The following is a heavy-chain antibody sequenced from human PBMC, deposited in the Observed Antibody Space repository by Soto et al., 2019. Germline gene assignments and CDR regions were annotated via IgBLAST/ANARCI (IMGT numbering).Heavy chain of an antibody. Sequence: VKVSCKASGYTFTGYYMHWVRQAPGQGLEWMGWINPNSGGTNYAQKFQGWVTMTRDTSISTAYMELSRLRSDDTAVYYCARDTGYCSGGSCYSAFFFDYWGQGTLVTVSS. CDR2: INPNSGGT. CDR3: ARDTGYCSGGSCYSAFFFDY. D-gene: IGHD2-15*01. CDR1: GYTFTGYY. J-gene: IGHJ4*02. V-gene: IGHV1-2*04.